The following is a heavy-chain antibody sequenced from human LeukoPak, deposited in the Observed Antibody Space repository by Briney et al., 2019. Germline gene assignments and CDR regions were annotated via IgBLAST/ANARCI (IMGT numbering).Heavy chain of an antibody. CDR3: ARDGTFSPSSSSPDY. J-gene: IGHJ4*02. V-gene: IGHV3-33*01. CDR1: RFIFSSYG. D-gene: IGHD6-13*01. CDR2: IWYDGSNK. Sequence: GGTLRLSCAASRFIFSSYGMHWVRQAPGKGLEWVAVIWYDGSNKYYADSVKGRFTISRDNSKNTLYLQMNSLRAEDTAVYYCARDGTFSPSSSSPDYWGQGTLVTVSS.